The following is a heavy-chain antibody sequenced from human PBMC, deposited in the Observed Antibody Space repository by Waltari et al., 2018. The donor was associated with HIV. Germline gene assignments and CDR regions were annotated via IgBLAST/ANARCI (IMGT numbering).Heavy chain of an antibody. Sequence: EVQLVESGGGLVQPGGSLRLSSAASGSTASSNSMSWVRQAPGKGLEWVSVIYSGGSTCYADSVKGRFTISRDNSKNTLYLQMNSLRAEDTAVYYCASIAYCGGDCYPRGMDVWGQGTTVTVSS. CDR3: ASIAYCGGDCYPRGMDV. V-gene: IGHV3-66*01. D-gene: IGHD2-21*02. CDR1: GSTASSNS. J-gene: IGHJ6*02. CDR2: IYSGGST.